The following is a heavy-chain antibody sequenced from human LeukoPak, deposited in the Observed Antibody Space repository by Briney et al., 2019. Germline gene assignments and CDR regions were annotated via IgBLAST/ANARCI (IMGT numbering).Heavy chain of an antibody. CDR3: AKDYSDSRVGDVFLEY. CDR2: ITSGFTP. D-gene: IGHD1-26*01. CDR1: GLTFSNYA. V-gene: IGHV3-23*01. J-gene: IGHJ4*02. Sequence: GGSLRLSCAASGLTFSNYAMSWFRQAPGKGLEWVSGITSGFTPLYADSVKGRFTISRDNYKSTFHLQMNSLRAEDTAVYYCAKDYSDSRVGDVFLEYWGQGTLVTVSS.